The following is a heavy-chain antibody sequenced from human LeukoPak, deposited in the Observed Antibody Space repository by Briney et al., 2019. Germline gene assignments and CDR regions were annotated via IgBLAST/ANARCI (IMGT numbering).Heavy chain of an antibody. CDR1: GGSFSGYY. D-gene: IGHD4-17*01. V-gene: IGHV4-59*08. J-gene: IGHJ4*02. CDR3: ARQGNGDYVHDY. CDR2: IYYSGST. Sequence: PSETLSLTCAVYGGSFSGYYWSWIRQPPGKGLEWIGYIYYSGSTNYNPSLKSRVTISVDTSKNQFSLKLSSVTAADTAVYYCARQGNGDYVHDYWGQGTLVTVSS.